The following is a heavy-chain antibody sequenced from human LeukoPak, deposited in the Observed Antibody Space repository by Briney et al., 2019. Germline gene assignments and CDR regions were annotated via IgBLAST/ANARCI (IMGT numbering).Heavy chain of an antibody. J-gene: IGHJ4*02. CDR2: ISSSSSYI. Sequence: PGGSLRLSCAASGFTFSSYSMNWVRQAPGKGLEWVSSISSSSSYIYYADSVKGRFTISRDNAKNSLYLQMNSLRAEDTAVYYCPRYLWGRVLVPAAIDYFDYWGQGTLVTVSS. V-gene: IGHV3-21*01. CDR1: GFTFSSYS. D-gene: IGHD2-2*02. CDR3: PRYLWGRVLVPAAIDYFDY.